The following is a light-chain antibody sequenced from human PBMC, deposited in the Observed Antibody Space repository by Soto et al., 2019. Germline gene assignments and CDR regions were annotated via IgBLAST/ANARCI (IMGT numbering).Light chain of an antibody. J-gene: IGLJ3*02. CDR3: SSYAGSSNLGV. V-gene: IGLV2-8*01. Sequence: QSVLTQPPSASGSPGQSVTISCTGTSSDVGAYDYVSWYQQHPGKAPKLMIYEVTKRPSGVPNRFSGSKSGNTASLTVSGLQAEDEADYYCSSYAGSSNLGVFGGGTKVTVL. CDR1: SSDVGAYDY. CDR2: EVT.